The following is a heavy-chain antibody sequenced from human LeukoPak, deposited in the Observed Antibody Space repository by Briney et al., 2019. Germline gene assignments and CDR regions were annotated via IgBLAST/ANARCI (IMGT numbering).Heavy chain of an antibody. J-gene: IGHJ4*02. Sequence: SETLSLTCAVYGGSFSGYYWSWIRQPPGKGLEWIGEINHSGSTNYNPSIKSRVTISVDTSKNQFSLKLSSVTAEDTAVYYCARGGRLLRYWGQGTLVTVSS. CDR2: INHSGST. V-gene: IGHV4-34*01. CDR1: GGSFSGYY. D-gene: IGHD3-22*01. CDR3: ARGGRLLRY.